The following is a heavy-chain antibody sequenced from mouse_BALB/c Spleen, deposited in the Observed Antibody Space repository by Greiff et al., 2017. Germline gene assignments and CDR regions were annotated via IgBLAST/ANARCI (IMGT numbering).Heavy chain of an antibody. Sequence: DVKLVESGGGLVQPGGSRKLSCAASGFTFSSFGMHWVRQAPEKGLEWVAYISSGSSTIYYADTVKGRFTISRDNPKNTLFLQMTSLRSEDTAMYYCARRDYGNFDYAMDYWGQGTSVTVSS. CDR3: ARRDYGNFDYAMDY. D-gene: IGHD2-1*01. V-gene: IGHV5-17*02. CDR1: GFTFSSFG. CDR2: ISSGSSTI. J-gene: IGHJ4*01.